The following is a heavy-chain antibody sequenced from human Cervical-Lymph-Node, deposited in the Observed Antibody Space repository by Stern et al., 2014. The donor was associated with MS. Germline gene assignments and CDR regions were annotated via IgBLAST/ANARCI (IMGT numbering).Heavy chain of an antibody. CDR3: ARSPSLWNGLDYYYYGLDV. CDR2: IHLNDDV. Sequence: QITLKESGPTLVKPTQTLTLTCTFSGFSLSTGGAAVGWIRQPPGKALEWLALIHLNDDVRYSPSLKRRLTITKDTSKNQVVLTLTNMHPVDTATYFCARSPSLWNGLDYYYYGLDVWGQGTTVTVSS. D-gene: IGHD1-1*01. V-gene: IGHV2-5*01. CDR1: GFSLSTGGAA. J-gene: IGHJ6*02.